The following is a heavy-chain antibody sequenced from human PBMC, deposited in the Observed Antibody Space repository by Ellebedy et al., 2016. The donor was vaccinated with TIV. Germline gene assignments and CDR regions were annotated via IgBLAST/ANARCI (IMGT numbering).Heavy chain of an antibody. CDR3: ATGGYCSSTSCYGNY. CDR1: GYTFTSYD. D-gene: IGHD2-2*01. V-gene: IGHV1-18*01. Sequence: ASVKVSCXASGYTFTSYDINWVRQAPGQGLEWMGWISAYNGNTNYAQKLQGRVTMTTDTSTSTAYMELRSLRSDDTAVYYCATGGYCSSTSCYGNYWGQGTLVTVSS. J-gene: IGHJ4*02. CDR2: ISAYNGNT.